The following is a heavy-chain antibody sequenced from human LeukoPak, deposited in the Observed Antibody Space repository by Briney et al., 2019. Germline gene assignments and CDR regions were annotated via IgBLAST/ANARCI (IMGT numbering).Heavy chain of an antibody. CDR3: ARVKDTVTTYYYYYMDV. V-gene: IGHV3-30*03. Sequence: PGGSLRLSCAASGFTFSSYGMHWVRQAPGKGLEWVAVISYDGSNKYYADSVKGRFTISRDNSKNTLYLQMNSLRAEDTAVYYCARVKDTVTTYYYYYMDVWGKGTTVTVSS. CDR1: GFTFSSYG. CDR2: ISYDGSNK. J-gene: IGHJ6*03. D-gene: IGHD4-17*01.